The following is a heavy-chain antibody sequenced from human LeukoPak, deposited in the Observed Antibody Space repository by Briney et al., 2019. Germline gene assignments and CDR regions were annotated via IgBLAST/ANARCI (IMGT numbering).Heavy chain of an antibody. V-gene: IGHV3-23*01. CDR3: AKVGGYSYGPNDY. CDR2: ISGSGGST. J-gene: IGHJ4*02. Sequence: PGGSLRLSCAASGFTFSSYAMSWVRQAPGKGLEWVSAISGSGGSTYYADSVKGRFTISSDNSKNTLYLQMNSLRAEDTAVYYCAKVGGYSYGPNDYWGQGTLVTVSS. D-gene: IGHD5-18*01. CDR1: GFTFSSYA.